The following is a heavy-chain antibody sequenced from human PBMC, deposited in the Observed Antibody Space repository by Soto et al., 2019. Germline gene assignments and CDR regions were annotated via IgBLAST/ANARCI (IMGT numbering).Heavy chain of an antibody. D-gene: IGHD3-22*01. CDR3: ARDRLRGYDSSGFYS. CDR1: GYRFSFFC. CDR2: INPSDGNR. V-gene: IGHV1-18*01. J-gene: IGHJ4*02. Sequence: GSVKGSRKAFGYRFSFFCFNWVGPGPGQGLEWMGWINPSDGNRNFAQKFEDRVTMTTATSTNTVFLELRSLKSDDTAIYYCARDRLRGYDSSGFYSWGQGTMVTVLL.